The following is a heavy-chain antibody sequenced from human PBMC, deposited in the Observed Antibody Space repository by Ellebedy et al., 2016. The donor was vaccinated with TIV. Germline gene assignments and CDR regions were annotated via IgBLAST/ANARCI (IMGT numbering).Heavy chain of an antibody. D-gene: IGHD3-22*01. CDR1: GGSISSYY. CDR3: ARGRGVSYYDTSDFRFDY. CDR2: IHDSEYT. J-gene: IGHJ4*02. Sequence: MPGGSLRLSCTVSGGSISSYYWSWIRQPPGKGLEWIGYIHDSEYTNYNPSLKSRVTMSMDTSKKQFSLKLSSVTAADTAVYYCARGRGVSYYDTSDFRFDYWGQGTLVTVSS. V-gene: IGHV4-59*01.